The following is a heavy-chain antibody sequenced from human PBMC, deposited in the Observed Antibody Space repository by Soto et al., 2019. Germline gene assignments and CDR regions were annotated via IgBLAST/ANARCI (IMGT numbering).Heavy chain of an antibody. CDR3: LFVRAFDI. CDR2: ISAYNGNT. J-gene: IGHJ3*02. CDR1: GYTFTSYG. V-gene: IGHV1-18*03. Sequence: ASVKVSCKASGYTFTSYGISWVRQAPGQGLEWMGWISAYNGNTHYAQKFRGRVTITSDRSVSTAYMELSSLRSEDMVVYPSLFVRAFDIWGQGTMVTVSS. D-gene: IGHD2-21*01.